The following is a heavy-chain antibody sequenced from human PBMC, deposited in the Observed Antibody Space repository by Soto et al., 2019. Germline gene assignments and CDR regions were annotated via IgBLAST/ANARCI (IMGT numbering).Heavy chain of an antibody. J-gene: IGHJ6*02. CDR3: AHSAADGHTGFYYYYGMDV. V-gene: IGHV2-5*01. Sequence: PTLVNPTQTLTLTCTFSGFSLSTSGVGVGWIRQPPGKALEWLALIYWNDDKRYSPSLKSRLTITKDTSKNQVVLTMTNMDPVDTAAYYCAHSAADGHTGFYYYYGMDVWGQGTTVTVS. CDR2: IYWNDDK. D-gene: IGHD6-13*01. CDR1: GFSLSTSGVG.